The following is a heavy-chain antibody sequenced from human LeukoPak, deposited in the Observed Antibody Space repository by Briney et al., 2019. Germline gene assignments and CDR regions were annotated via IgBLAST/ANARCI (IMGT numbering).Heavy chain of an antibody. CDR3: ARGSNYWLMYSYDY. V-gene: IGHV3-23*01. D-gene: IGHD1-7*01. Sequence: PGGSLRLSCIASGFSFDSYSMSWVRQAPGKGLEWVSTISGSGTSTFYADSVKGRFTISRDISENTVYLQMSSLRVDDTAIYYCARGSNYWLMYSYDYWGQGVLVTVSS. CDR1: GFSFDSYS. CDR2: ISGSGTST. J-gene: IGHJ4*02.